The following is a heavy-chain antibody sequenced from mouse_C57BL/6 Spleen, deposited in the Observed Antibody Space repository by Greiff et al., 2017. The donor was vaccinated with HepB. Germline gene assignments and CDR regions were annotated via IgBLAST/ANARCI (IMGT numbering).Heavy chain of an antibody. V-gene: IGHV14-4*01. J-gene: IGHJ4*01. CDR2: IDPENGDT. CDR1: GFNIKDDY. D-gene: IGHD1-1*01. CDR3: TITTGPLYAMDY. Sequence: EVKVVESGAELVRPGASVKLSCTASGFNIKDDYMHWVKQRPEQGLEWIGWIDPENGDTEYASKFQGKATITADTSSNTAYLQLSSLTSEDTAVYYCTITTGPLYAMDYWGQGTSVTVSS.